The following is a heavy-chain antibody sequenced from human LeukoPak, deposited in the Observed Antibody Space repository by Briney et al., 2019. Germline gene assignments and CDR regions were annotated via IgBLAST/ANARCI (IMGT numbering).Heavy chain of an antibody. J-gene: IGHJ4*02. CDR1: GGSFSGYY. CDR3: VRGSSVVDRPLDY. CDR2: INHSGST. V-gene: IGHV4-34*01. Sequence: SETLSLTCAVYGGSFSGYYWSWIRQPPGKGLEWIGEINHSGSTNYNPSLKSRVTISVDTSKNQFSLQLNSVTPEDTAVYYCVRGSSVVDRPLDYWGQGTLVTVSS. D-gene: IGHD6-6*01.